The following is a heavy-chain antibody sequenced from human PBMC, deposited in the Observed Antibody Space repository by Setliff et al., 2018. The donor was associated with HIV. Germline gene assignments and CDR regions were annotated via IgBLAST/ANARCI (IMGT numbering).Heavy chain of an antibody. D-gene: IGHD2-15*01. CDR3: ARGGRSDGYHIAS. CDR2: IYHYGSP. Sequence: SETLSLTCAVSSYSISSGYYWGWIRQPPGKGLEWIGYIYHYGSPNYNPSLQSRVTLSVDTSKNQFSLTLTSVTAADTAVYYCARGGRSDGYHIASWGQGILVTVSS. J-gene: IGHJ4*02. CDR1: SYSISSGYY. V-gene: IGHV4-38-2*01.